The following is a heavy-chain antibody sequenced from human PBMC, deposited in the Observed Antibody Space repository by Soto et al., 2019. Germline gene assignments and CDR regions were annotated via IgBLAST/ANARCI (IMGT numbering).Heavy chain of an antibody. J-gene: IGHJ4*02. CDR3: ARDPIVVVPAAISAYFDY. D-gene: IGHD2-2*01. Sequence: ASVKVSCKASGDTFTSYYMHWLRQAPGQGLEWMGIINANNGNTTYAQKLQGRVTMTTDTSTSTAYMELRSLRSDDTAVYYCARDPIVVVPAAISAYFDYWGQGTLVTVSS. V-gene: IGHV1-18*04. CDR2: INANNGNT. CDR1: GDTFTSYY.